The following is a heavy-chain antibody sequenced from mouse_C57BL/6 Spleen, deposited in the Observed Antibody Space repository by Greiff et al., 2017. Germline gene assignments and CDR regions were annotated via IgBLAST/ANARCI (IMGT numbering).Heavy chain of an antibody. Sequence: QVQLQQPGAELVMPGASVKLSCKASGYTFTSYWMHWVKQRPGQGLEWIGEIDPSDSYTNYNQKFKGKSTLTVDTSSSTAYMQLSSLTSEDSAVYSCDSAPLYYDRSPWFAYWGQGTLVTVSA. J-gene: IGHJ3*01. CDR3: DSAPLYYDRSPWFAY. V-gene: IGHV1-69*01. CDR1: GYTFTSYW. CDR2: IDPSDSYT. D-gene: IGHD1-1*01.